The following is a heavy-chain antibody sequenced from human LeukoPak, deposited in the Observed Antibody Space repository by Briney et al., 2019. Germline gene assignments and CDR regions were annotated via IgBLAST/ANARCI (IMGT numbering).Heavy chain of an antibody. V-gene: IGHV4-39*07. CDR1: GGSISSSSYY. CDR3: ARIVRGVTQLYYYYYYMDV. Sequence: PSETLSLTCTVSGGSISSSSYYWGWIRQPPGKGLEWVGSIYYSGSTYYNPSLKSRVTISVDTSKNQFSLKLSSVTAADTAVYYCARIVRGVTQLYYYYYYMDVWGKGTTVTISS. D-gene: IGHD3-10*02. CDR2: IYYSGST. J-gene: IGHJ6*03.